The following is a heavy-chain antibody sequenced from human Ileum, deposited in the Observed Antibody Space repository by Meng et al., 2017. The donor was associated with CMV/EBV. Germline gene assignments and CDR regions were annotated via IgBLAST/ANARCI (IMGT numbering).Heavy chain of an antibody. CDR3: GRGGQLVDY. CDR2: IKQDGSEK. CDR1: GYSFNTSW. D-gene: IGHD6-13*01. J-gene: IGHJ4*02. V-gene: IGHV3-7*01. Sequence: GESLKISCAASGYSFNTSWMSWVRQAPGKGLEWGANIKQDGSEKDYVDSVKGRFTISRDNAKNSLYLQMHSLTVEDTALYYCGRGGQLVDYWGQGTLVTVSS.